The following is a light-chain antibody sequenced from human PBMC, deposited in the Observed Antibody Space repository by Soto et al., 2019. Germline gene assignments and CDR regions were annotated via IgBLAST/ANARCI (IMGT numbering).Light chain of an antibody. CDR3: QQYGSSLPWT. Sequence: DIVLTQSPGTLSLSPGDRATLSCRASQSVSTSYLAWYQQKPGQAPRLLIYGASSRATGIPDRFSGSGSGTDFTLTISRLEPEDFAVYYCQQYGSSLPWTFGQGTKVDI. V-gene: IGKV3-20*01. CDR2: GAS. CDR1: QSVSTSY. J-gene: IGKJ1*01.